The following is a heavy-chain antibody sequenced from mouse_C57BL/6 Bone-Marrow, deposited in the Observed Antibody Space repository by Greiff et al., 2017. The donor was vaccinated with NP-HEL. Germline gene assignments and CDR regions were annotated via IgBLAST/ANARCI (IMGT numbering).Heavy chain of an antibody. V-gene: IGHV3-6*01. CDR2: ISYDGSN. Sequence: EVKLMESGPGLVKPSQSLSLTCSVTGYSITSGYYWNWIRQFPGNKLEWMGYISYDGSNNYNPSLKNRISITRDTSKNQFFLKLNSVTTEDTATYYCARDLYYFDYWGQGTTLTGSS. J-gene: IGHJ2*01. CDR3: ARDLYYFDY. CDR1: GYSITSGYY.